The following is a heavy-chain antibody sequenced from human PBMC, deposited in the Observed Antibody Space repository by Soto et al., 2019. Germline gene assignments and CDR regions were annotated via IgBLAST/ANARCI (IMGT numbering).Heavy chain of an antibody. J-gene: IGHJ6*02. Sequence: QVQLVESGVGSVKPGGSLRLSSAASGFTFSDYYMSWIREAPGKGLEWVSYISSGGFITYYADSVKGRFTTSWDKAKNSLYLQMNTLSANDTAVYYCATGVVPATKWGYYSYGLVVWGQGTTVTVSS. V-gene: IGHV3-11*01. CDR3: ATGVVPATKWGYYSYGLVV. CDR1: GFTFSDYY. D-gene: IGHD2-2*01. CDR2: ISSGGFIT.